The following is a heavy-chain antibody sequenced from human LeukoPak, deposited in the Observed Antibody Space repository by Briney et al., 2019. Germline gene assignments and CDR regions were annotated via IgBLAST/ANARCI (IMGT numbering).Heavy chain of an antibody. J-gene: IGHJ5*02. Sequence: GASVKVSCKASGYTFTSYCISWVRQAPGQGLEWMGLISAYNGNTNYAQKLQGRVTMTQDTSTSTAYMELSSLRSEDTAVYYCARGIAARRLNWFDPWGKGTLVTVSS. CDR1: GYTFTSYC. D-gene: IGHD6-6*01. CDR3: ARGIAARRLNWFDP. CDR2: ISAYNGNT. V-gene: IGHV1-18*01.